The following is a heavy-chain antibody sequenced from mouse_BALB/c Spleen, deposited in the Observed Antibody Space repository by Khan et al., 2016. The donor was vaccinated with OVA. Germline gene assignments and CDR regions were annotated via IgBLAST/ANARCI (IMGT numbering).Heavy chain of an antibody. Sequence: VQLVESGAELVRPGTSVKLSCKTSGYIFTSYWIHWVKQRSGQGLEWIARVYPGTDNTYYNENFKDKATLTADKSSTTVYLQLSSLKSEDSAVFVCAREEALYYFDYWGQGTTLTVSS. CDR3: AREEALYYFDY. D-gene: IGHD3-2*02. CDR1: GYIFTSYW. J-gene: IGHJ2*01. CDR2: VYPGTDNT. V-gene: IGHV1-76*01.